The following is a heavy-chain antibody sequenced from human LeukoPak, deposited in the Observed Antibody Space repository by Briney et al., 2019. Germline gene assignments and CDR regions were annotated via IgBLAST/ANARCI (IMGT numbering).Heavy chain of an antibody. V-gene: IGHV4-34*01. CDR3: ARVTLYDFWSGNYYGMDV. J-gene: IGHJ6*02. Sequence: PSETLSLTCAVYGRSFSGYYWSWIRQPPGKGLEWIGEINHSGSTNYNPSLKSRVTISVDTSKNQFSLKLSSVTAADTAVYYCARVTLYDFWSGNYYGMDVWGQGTTVTVSS. D-gene: IGHD3-3*01. CDR1: GRSFSGYY. CDR2: INHSGST.